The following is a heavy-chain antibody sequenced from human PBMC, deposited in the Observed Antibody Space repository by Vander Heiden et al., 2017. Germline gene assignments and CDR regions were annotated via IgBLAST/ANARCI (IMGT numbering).Heavy chain of an antibody. CDR2: ISSSSSSI. CDR3: ARDGHSDYSRSDY. Sequence: EVQLVESGGALVQPGGSLSLSCPDLGFTFSTYTMNWVRQAPGKGLEWVSYISSSSSSIYYADSVKGRFTISRDNAKNSLYLRMNSLRTEDTAVYYCARDGHSDYSRSDYWGQGTLVTVSS. CDR1: GFTFSTYT. D-gene: IGHD4-4*01. J-gene: IGHJ4*02. V-gene: IGHV3-48*01.